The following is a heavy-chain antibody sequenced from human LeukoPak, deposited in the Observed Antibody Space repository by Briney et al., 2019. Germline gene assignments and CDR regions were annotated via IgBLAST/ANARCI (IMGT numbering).Heavy chain of an antibody. CDR3: ARVDYYDSSGSRAADY. Sequence: ASVKVSCKASGYTFTGYYMHWVRQAPGQGLEWMGWINPNSGGTNYAQKFQGRVTMTRDTSISTAYMELSRLRSDDTAVYYCARVDYYDSSGSRAADYWGQGTLVTVSS. D-gene: IGHD3-22*01. J-gene: IGHJ4*02. CDR1: GYTFTGYY. V-gene: IGHV1-2*02. CDR2: INPNSGGT.